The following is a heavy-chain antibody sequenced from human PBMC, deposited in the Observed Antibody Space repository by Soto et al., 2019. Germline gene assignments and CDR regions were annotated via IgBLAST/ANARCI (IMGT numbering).Heavy chain of an antibody. D-gene: IGHD6-19*01. CDR3: ASRLDHQPSFDY. CDR2: IYYSGST. J-gene: IGHJ4*02. CDR1: GGSISSGGYY. Sequence: SKTLSLTCTVSGGSISSGGYYWSWIRQHPGKGLEWIGYIYYSGSTYYNPSLKSRVTISVDTSKNQFSLKLSSVTAADTAVYYCASRLDHQPSFDYWGQGTLVTVSS. V-gene: IGHV4-31*03.